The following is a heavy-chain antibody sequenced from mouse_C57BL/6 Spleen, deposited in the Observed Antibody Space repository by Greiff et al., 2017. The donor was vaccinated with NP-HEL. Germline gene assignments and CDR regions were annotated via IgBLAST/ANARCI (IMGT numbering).Heavy chain of an antibody. Sequence: ESGPGLAKPSQTLSLTCSVTGYSITSDYWNWIRKFPGNKLEYMGYISYSGSTYYNPSLKSRISITRDTSKNQYYLQLNSVTTEDTATYYCARSYYGSSSHWYFDVWGTGTTVTVSS. CDR1: GYSITSDY. D-gene: IGHD1-1*01. V-gene: IGHV3-8*01. CDR2: ISYSGST. J-gene: IGHJ1*03. CDR3: ARSYYGSSSHWYFDV.